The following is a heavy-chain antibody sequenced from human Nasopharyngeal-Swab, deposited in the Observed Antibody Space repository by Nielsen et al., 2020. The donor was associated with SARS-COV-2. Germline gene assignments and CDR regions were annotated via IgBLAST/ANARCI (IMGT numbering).Heavy chain of an antibody. V-gene: IGHV2-26*01. J-gene: IGHJ4*02. CDR2: IFSNDAK. D-gene: IGHD3-3*01. CDR3: ARAIFVVVAIDY. CDR1: GFSLTNARMG. Sequence: SGPTLVKPTETLTLTCTVSGFSLTNARMGVSWIRQPPGKALEWLAHIFSNDAKSYSTSLKRRLTISKDTSKSQVVLTMTNMDPVDTATYYCARAIFVVVAIDYWGPGTLVTVSS.